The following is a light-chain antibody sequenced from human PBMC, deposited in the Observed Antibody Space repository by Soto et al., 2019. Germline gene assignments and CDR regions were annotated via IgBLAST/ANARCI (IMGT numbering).Light chain of an antibody. CDR2: AAS. CDR3: LQHKTYPLT. Sequence: DLQMAQSPSCMSAPVGDRFTVTRRASQGISNYLVWFQQKKGTVPKXXIYAASSLQGGVPSRFSGSGSGTEFNLTITSLQTEDFATYYCLQHKTYPLTFGGGTKVDIK. V-gene: IGKV1-17*03. CDR1: QGISNY. J-gene: IGKJ4*01.